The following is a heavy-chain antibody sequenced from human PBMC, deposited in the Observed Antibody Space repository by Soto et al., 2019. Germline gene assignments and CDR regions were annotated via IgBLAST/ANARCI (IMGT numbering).Heavy chain of an antibody. CDR1: GGSISSGSYY. V-gene: IGHV4-61*01. D-gene: IGHD2-2*01. CDR2: ILNSGST. CDR3: ARQRITPAQYFFDY. J-gene: IGHJ4*02. Sequence: QVQLQESGPGLVKPSETLSLACTVSGGSISSGSYYWTWIRQPPGKALEWIGDILNSGSTNYNPSLERRGTMSLDTSKNKFSLKLTSVTAAETAVYYCARQRITPAQYFFDYWGQGSLGTVSS.